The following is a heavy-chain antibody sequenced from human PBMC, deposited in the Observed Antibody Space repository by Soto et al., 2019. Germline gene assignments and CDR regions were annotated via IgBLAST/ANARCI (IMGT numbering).Heavy chain of an antibody. V-gene: IGHV4-30-2*01. CDR2: IYHSGST. CDR1: GGSISSGGYS. D-gene: IGHD3-22*01. Sequence: SETLSLTCAVSGGSISSGGYSWSWIRQPPGKGLEWIGYIYHSGSTYYNPSLKSRVTISVDRSKNQFSLKLSSVTAADTAVYYCARDYYDSSGYYLDNWFEPWGQGTLVTVSS. J-gene: IGHJ5*02. CDR3: ARDYYDSSGYYLDNWFEP.